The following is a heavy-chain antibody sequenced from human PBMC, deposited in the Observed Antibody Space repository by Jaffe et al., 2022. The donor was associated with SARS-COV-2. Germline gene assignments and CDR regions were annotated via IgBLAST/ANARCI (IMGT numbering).Heavy chain of an antibody. CDR1: GFIFSDSA. Sequence: EVQLVESGGGLVQPGGSLTLSCAASGFIFSDSAMHWVRQASGKGLEWVGRIRNKANNYATEYAASVKGRFTISRDESKNTAYLQMNSLKIEDTAVYYCTRVLVLPFDCWGQGTPVTVSS. CDR2: IRNKANNYAT. CDR3: TRVLVLPFDC. V-gene: IGHV3-73*02. J-gene: IGHJ4*02.